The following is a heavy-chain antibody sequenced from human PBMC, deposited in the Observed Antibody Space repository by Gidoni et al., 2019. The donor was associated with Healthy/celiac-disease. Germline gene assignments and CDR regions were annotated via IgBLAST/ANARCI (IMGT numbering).Heavy chain of an antibody. J-gene: IGHJ5*02. CDR1: GFTFSDSY. Sequence: QFQLVEPGGCLFKPGVSLRPSSAASGFTFSDSYMSWICQAPGKGLEWVSYISSSGSTIYYADSVKGRFTISRDNAKNSLYLQMNSLRAEDTAVYYCARDQYYYDSSGYLRWFDPWGQGTLVTVSS. CDR2: ISSSGSTI. D-gene: IGHD3-22*01. V-gene: IGHV3-11*01. CDR3: ARDQYYYDSSGYLRWFDP.